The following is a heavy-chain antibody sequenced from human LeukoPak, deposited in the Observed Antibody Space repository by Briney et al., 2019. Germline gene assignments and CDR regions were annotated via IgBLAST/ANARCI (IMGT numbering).Heavy chain of an antibody. Sequence: GGSLRLSCAASGFTVSSNYMSWVRQAPGKGLEWVSVIYSGGSTYYADSVKGRFTISRDNSKNTLYLQMNSLRAEDTAVYYCARDGGPMVRGQDYWGQGTLVTVSS. CDR3: ARDGGPMVRGQDY. CDR1: GFTVSSNY. J-gene: IGHJ4*02. CDR2: IYSGGST. V-gene: IGHV3-53*01. D-gene: IGHD3-10*01.